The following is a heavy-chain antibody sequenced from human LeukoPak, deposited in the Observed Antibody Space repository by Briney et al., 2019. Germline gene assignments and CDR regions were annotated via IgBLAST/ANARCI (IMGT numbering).Heavy chain of an antibody. Sequence: GGSLRLSCAASGFTFSSYEMNWVRQAPGKGLEWVSYISSSGSTIYYADSVKGRFTVSRDNAKNSLYLQMNSLRAEDTAVYYCERNLFWSGYSIQRNWFDPWGQGTLVTVSS. J-gene: IGHJ5*02. CDR2: ISSSGSTI. CDR1: GFTFSSYE. D-gene: IGHD3-3*01. V-gene: IGHV3-48*03. CDR3: ERNLFWSGYSIQRNWFDP.